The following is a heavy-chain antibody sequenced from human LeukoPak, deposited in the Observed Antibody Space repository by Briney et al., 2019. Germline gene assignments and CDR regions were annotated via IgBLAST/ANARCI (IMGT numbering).Heavy chain of an antibody. CDR2: IYSTGST. Sequence: SETLSLTCTVSGGSISSGGHYWSWIRQPAGKGLEYLGRIYSTGSTNYNPSLRSRVTISADTSKNHFSLKLSSVTAADTAVYYCARGGSYARGSAEYFQHWGQGTLVTVSS. CDR3: ARGGSYARGSAEYFQH. CDR1: GGSISSGGHY. J-gene: IGHJ1*01. V-gene: IGHV4-61*02. D-gene: IGHD1-26*01.